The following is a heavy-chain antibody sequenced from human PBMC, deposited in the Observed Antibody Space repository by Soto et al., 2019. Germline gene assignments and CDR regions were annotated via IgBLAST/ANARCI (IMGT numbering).Heavy chain of an antibody. J-gene: IGHJ4*02. V-gene: IGHV1-18*04. CDR1: GYTFTSYG. Sequence: ASVKVSCKASGYTFTSYGISWVRQAPGQGLEWMGWISAYNGNTNYAQKLQGRVTMTTDTSTSTAYMELRSLRSDDTAVYYCARGSYSSSWIGFDCDCCGQGSMVAVSS. CDR3: ARGSYSSSWIGFDCDC. D-gene: IGHD6-13*01. CDR2: ISAYNGNT.